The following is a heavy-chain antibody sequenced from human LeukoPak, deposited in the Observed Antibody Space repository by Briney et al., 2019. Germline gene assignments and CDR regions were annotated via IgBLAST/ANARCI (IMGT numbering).Heavy chain of an antibody. V-gene: IGHV3-7*01. J-gene: IGHJ5*02. D-gene: IGHD6-13*01. CDR1: GFTLSSYW. Sequence: GEFLRLSCAASGFTLSSYWMTWVRQAPGKGLEWVANIKQDGSEKYYVDSMKGRFTISRDNARNSVFLQMNSLRAEDTAVYYCAREISSWYRTEGRFDPWGQGTLVTVSS. CDR2: IKQDGSEK. CDR3: AREISSWYRTEGRFDP.